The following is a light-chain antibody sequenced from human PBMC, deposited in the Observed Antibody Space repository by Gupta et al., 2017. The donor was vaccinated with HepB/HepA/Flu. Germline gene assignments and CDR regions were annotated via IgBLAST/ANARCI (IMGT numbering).Light chain of an antibody. CDR3: QQDDITPRT. CDR1: QTVLNY. Sequence: DIVMTQSPDSLAVSLGERATINCRSSQTVLNYLAWFQQKPGQPPNLLINWASTRESGVPDRFSGRGSGTDFTLTISSLHAEDVAVYYCQQDDITPRTFGQGTKVEIK. CDR2: WAS. V-gene: IGKV4-1*01. J-gene: IGKJ1*01.